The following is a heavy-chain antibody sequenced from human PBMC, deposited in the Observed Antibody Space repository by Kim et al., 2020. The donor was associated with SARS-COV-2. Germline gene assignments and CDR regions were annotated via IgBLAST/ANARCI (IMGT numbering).Heavy chain of an antibody. V-gene: IGHV3-23*01. CDR3: AKAAAIYNWFDP. J-gene: IGHJ5*02. D-gene: IGHD6-13*01. Sequence: YFADSVKSRFTISRANSLNTLYLQVNSLRVEDTAIYYCAKAAAIYNWFDPWGQGTLVTVSS.